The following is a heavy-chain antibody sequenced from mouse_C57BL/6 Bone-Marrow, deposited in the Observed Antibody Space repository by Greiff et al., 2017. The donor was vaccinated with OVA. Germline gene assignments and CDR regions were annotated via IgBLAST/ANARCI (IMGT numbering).Heavy chain of an antibody. CDR1: GYSFTGYY. CDR3: ARRGRQLRPWFAY. J-gene: IGHJ3*01. V-gene: IGHV1-42*01. D-gene: IGHD3-2*02. CDR2: INPSTGGT. Sequence: VQLQQSGPELVKPGASVKISCKASGYSFTGYYMNWVKQSPEKSLEWIGEINPSTGGTTYNQKFKAKATLTVDKSSSTAYMQLKSLTSEDSAVYDGARRGRQLRPWFAYWGQGTLVTVSA.